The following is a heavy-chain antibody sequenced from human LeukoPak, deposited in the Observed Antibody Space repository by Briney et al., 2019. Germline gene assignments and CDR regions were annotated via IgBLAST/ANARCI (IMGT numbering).Heavy chain of an antibody. CDR1: GVPISGTNYY. CDR3: ARHEEEDGYNAKTPDY. CDR2: IHYRLPT. Sequence: PSETLSLTCDVSGVPISGTNYYWGWIRQPPGMGLEWIGRIHYRLPTFYNPLLNSRVTISVHTSKTQISLRLRSVTAADTAVYYCARHEEEDGYNAKTPDYWGQGTLVTVSS. J-gene: IGHJ4*02. D-gene: IGHD5-24*01. V-gene: IGHV4-39*01.